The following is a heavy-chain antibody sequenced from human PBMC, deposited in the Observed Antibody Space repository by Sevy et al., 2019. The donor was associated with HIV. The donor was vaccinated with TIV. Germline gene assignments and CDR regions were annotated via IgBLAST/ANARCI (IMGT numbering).Heavy chain of an antibody. J-gene: IGHJ4*02. V-gene: IGHV1-2*02. Sequence: ASVKVSCKASGYTFTGYYMHWVRQAPGQGLEWMGWINPNSGGTNYAQKFQGRVTMTRDTSISTAYMELSRLRSDDTAVYYCARGVRSFGRDGYNYPGDYWGQGTLVTVSS. CDR1: GYTFTGYY. CDR3: ARGVRSFGRDGYNYPGDY. D-gene: IGHD5-12*01. CDR2: INPNSGGT.